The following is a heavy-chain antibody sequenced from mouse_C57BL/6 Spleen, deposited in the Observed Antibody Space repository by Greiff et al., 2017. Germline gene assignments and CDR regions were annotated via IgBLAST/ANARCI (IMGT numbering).Heavy chain of an antibody. CDR2: INPNNGGT. V-gene: IGHV1-26*01. J-gene: IGHJ4*01. Sequence: EVQLQQSGPELVKPGASVKISCKASGYTFTDYYMNWVKQSHGKSLEWIGDINPNNGGTSYNQKFKGKATLTVDKSSSTAYMELRSLTSEDSAVYYCAIDYGRYAMDYWGQGTSVTVSS. CDR3: AIDYGRYAMDY. CDR1: GYTFTDYY. D-gene: IGHD2-4*01.